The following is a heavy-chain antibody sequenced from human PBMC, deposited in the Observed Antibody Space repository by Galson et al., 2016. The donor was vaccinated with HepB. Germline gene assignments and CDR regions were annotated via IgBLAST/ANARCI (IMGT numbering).Heavy chain of an antibody. V-gene: IGHV3-48*01. CDR1: GFAFGSFA. D-gene: IGHD6-6*01. Sequence: SLRLSCAASGFAFGSFAMHWVRQAPGKGLEWVSYIDSRSNTIYYADSVKGRFTISRDNAKNSLYWQMNSLRGEDTAVFFCARQTGAARLDYWGQGILVTFSS. CDR2: IDSRSNTI. CDR3: ARQTGAARLDY. J-gene: IGHJ4*02.